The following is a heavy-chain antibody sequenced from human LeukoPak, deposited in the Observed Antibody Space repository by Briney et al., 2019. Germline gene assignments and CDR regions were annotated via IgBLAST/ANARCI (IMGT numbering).Heavy chain of an antibody. J-gene: IGHJ4*02. CDR2: ISGSGGST. CDR3: ASDTIDFWSGYSNSY. Sequence: PGGSLRLSCAASGFTFSSYAMSWVRQAPGKGLEWVSAISGSGGSTYYADSVKGRFTISRDNSKNTLYLQMNSLRAEDTAVYYCASDTIDFWSGYSNSYWGQGTLVTVSS. V-gene: IGHV3-23*01. CDR1: GFTFSSYA. D-gene: IGHD3-3*01.